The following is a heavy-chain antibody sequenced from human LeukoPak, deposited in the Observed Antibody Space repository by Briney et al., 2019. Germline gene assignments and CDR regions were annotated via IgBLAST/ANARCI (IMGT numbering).Heavy chain of an antibody. CDR2: ISHDGSNK. D-gene: IGHD2-15*01. CDR1: GFTFSTYW. J-gene: IGHJ4*02. V-gene: IGHV3-30*18. CDR3: AKDGRSARLGYYFDY. Sequence: PGGSLRLSCAASGFTFSTYWMHWVRQAPGKGLEWVAVISHDGSNKYYADSVKGRFTISRDNFKNTLYLHMSSLRAEDTALYYCAKDGRSARLGYYFDYWGQGTLVTVSS.